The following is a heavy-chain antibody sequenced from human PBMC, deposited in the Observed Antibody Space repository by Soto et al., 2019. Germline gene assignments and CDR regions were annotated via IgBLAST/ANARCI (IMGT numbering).Heavy chain of an antibody. CDR2: INPNSGGT. CDR3: ARSARYYYDSSGSKGHFDI. CDR1: GYTFTGYY. Sequence: ASLKVSCKASGYTFTGYYMHWVRQAPGQGLEWMGWINPNSGGTNYAQKFQGWVTMARDTSISTAYMELSRLRSDDTAVYYCARSARYYYDSSGSKGHFDIWGQGTMVNVSS. V-gene: IGHV1-2*04. D-gene: IGHD3-22*01. J-gene: IGHJ3*02.